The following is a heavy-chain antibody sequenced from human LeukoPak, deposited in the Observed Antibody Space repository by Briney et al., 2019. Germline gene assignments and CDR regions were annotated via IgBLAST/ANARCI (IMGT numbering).Heavy chain of an antibody. CDR3: AKDTEGGYSYGPFDY. D-gene: IGHD5-18*01. CDR2: ISWNSGSI. Sequence: PGGSLRLSCAASGFTVNSYAMSWVRQAPGKGLEWVSGISWNSGSIGYADSVKGRFTISRDNAKNSLYLQMNSLRAEDTALYYCAKDTEGGYSYGPFDYWGQGTLVTVSS. V-gene: IGHV3-9*01. J-gene: IGHJ4*02. CDR1: GFTVNSYA.